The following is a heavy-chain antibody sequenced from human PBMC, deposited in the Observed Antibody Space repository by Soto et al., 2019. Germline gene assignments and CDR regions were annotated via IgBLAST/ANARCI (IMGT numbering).Heavy chain of an antibody. CDR1: GGTFSSYA. J-gene: IGHJ6*02. CDR2: IIPIFGTA. CDR3: ARGFGGGYYYYGMDV. V-gene: IGHV1-69*13. Sequence: ASVKVSCKASGGTFSSYAISWVRQAPGQGLEWMGGIIPIFGTANYAQKFQGRVTITADESTSTAYMELSSLRSEDTAVYYCARGFGGGYYYYGMDVWGQGTTVTVSS. D-gene: IGHD2-15*01.